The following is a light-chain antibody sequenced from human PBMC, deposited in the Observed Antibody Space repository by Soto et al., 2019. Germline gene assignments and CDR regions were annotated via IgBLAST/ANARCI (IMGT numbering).Light chain of an antibody. J-gene: IGLJ3*02. CDR3: WSYAGADTWV. CDR2: DGS. CDR1: SSDVGSHNL. Sequence: QSVLTQPASVSGSPGQSITISCTGTSSDVGSHNLVSWYRQYPDKAPKLMIYDGSERPSGVSNRFSASKSGNTASLTISGLQAEDEADYYCWSYAGADTWVFGGGTKLTVL. V-gene: IGLV2-23*01.